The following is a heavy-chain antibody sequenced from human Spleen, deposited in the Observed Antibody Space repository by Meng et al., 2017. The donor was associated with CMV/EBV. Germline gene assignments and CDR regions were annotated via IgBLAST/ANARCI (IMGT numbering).Heavy chain of an antibody. J-gene: IGHJ4*02. CDR1: GASFSGYY. Sequence: QAPLQQWGAGLLKPSETLSLTCAVYGASFSGYYWSWIRQPPGKGLQWIGEINHSGSTNYNPSLKSRVTISVDTSKNQFSLKLSSVTAADTAVYYCAREDCSGGSCSYFDYWGRGTLVTVSS. CDR3: AREDCSGGSCSYFDY. CDR2: INHSGST. V-gene: IGHV4-34*02. D-gene: IGHD2-15*01.